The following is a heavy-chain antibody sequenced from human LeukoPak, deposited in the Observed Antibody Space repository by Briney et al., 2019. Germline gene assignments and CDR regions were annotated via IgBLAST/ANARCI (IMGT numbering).Heavy chain of an antibody. J-gene: IGHJ5*02. V-gene: IGHV1-2*02. CDR1: GYTFTGYY. D-gene: IGHD5-18*01. CDR3: ASNPRYGTAFEVEPFDP. Sequence: ASVKVSFKASGYTFTGYYMHWVRQAPGQGLEWMGWINPNSGGTNYAQKFQGRVTMTRDTSISTAYMELSRLRSDDTAVYYCASNPRYGTAFEVEPFDPWGQGTLVTVSS. CDR2: INPNSGGT.